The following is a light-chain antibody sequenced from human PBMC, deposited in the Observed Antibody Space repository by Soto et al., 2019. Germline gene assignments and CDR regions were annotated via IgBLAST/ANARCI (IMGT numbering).Light chain of an antibody. CDR2: EVS. J-gene: IGLJ1*01. CDR3: SSYTSSSTLLD. Sequence: QSVLTQPASVSGSPGQSITISCTGTSSDVGGYNYVSWYQQHPGKAPKLMIYEVSNRPSGVSNRFSGSKSGNTASLTISGLQAEDEADYYCSSYTSSSTLLDFGTGTKLTVL. CDR1: SSDVGGYNY. V-gene: IGLV2-14*01.